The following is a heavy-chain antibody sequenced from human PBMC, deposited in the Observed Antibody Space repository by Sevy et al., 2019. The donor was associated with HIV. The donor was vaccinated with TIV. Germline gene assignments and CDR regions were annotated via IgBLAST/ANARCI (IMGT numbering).Heavy chain of an antibody. CDR2: ILYSGTT. CDR3: ARTRRSGGAWFDP. D-gene: IGHD6-19*01. Sequence: SETLSLTCSVSGYSMTSYYWSWIRQPPGKGLEWIGYILYSGTTNSNPSLKSRVTMSVDTSRNHFSLNLTSVTAADTAIYYCARTRRSGGAWFDPWGPGILVTVSS. CDR1: GYSMTSYY. J-gene: IGHJ5*02. V-gene: IGHV4-59*01.